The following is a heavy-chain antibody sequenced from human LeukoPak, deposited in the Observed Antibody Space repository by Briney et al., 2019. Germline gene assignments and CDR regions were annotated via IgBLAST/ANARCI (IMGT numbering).Heavy chain of an antibody. CDR3: ARERLYQLRPWYFDL. CDR2: INYSGNT. V-gene: IGHV4-59*01. CDR1: GDSISSYY. J-gene: IGHJ2*01. Sequence: SETLSLTCTVSGDSISSYYWTWIRQPPGKGLEWIGYINYSGNTNYNPSLKSRVTISVDTSKNQFSLRLSSVTAADTAVYYCARERLYQLRPWYFDLWGRGTLVTVSS. D-gene: IGHD2-2*01.